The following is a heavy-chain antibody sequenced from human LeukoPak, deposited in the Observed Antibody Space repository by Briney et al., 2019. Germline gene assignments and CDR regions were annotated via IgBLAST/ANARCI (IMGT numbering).Heavy chain of an antibody. CDR3: ARDLHLVEPLVNFDD. J-gene: IGHJ4*02. Sequence: ASVKVSCKASGYTFSNHGISWVRQAPGQGLEWMGWISADNGNTNYAQKFQGRVTMTTDTSTSTAYMEMRSLRSDDTAVYYCARDLHLVEPLVNFDDGGQGTLATVSS. CDR2: ISADNGNT. V-gene: IGHV1-18*01. D-gene: IGHD2-2*01. CDR1: GYTFSNHG.